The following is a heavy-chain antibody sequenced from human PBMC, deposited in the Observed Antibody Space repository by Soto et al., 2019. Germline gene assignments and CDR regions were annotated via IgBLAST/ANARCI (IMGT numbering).Heavy chain of an antibody. V-gene: IGHV3-11*05. CDR3: AREGLGEEFYFDY. J-gene: IGHJ4*02. D-gene: IGHD3-16*01. CDR2: ISYRSTYT. Sequence: QVQLVESGGGLVKPGWSLRLSCAASGFPFSDYYMTWVRQAPGKGLEWVSYISYRSTYTNYAGSVKGRFTISRDDAKKSLYLQMDNLRAEDTAMYYCAREGLGEEFYFDYWGQGTLVTVSS. CDR1: GFPFSDYY.